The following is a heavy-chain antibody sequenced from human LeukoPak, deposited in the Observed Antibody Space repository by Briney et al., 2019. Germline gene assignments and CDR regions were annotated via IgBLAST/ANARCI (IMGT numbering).Heavy chain of an antibody. V-gene: IGHV1-69*05. Sequence: VASVKVSCKASGGTFSNYAISWVRQAPGQGLEWMGGIIPIFGTANYAQKFQGRGTITTDESTSTAYMELSSLRSEDTAVYYCARRYCSGGSCPVGYWGQGTLVTVSS. CDR1: GGTFSNYA. J-gene: IGHJ4*02. CDR2: IIPIFGTA. CDR3: ARRYCSGGSCPVGY. D-gene: IGHD2-15*01.